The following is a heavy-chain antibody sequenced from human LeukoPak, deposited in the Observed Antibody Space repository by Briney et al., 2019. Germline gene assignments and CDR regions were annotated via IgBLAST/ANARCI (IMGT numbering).Heavy chain of an antibody. D-gene: IGHD6-25*01. V-gene: IGHV3-53*01. CDR2: IYSGGDT. Sequence: PGGTLRLSCAASGFNVSTNYISWVRQAPGKGLEWVSVIYSGGDTYYADSVKGRFTISRDNSKNLMYLQMNSLGADDTAVYYCAAGGAARSAGHWGQGTLVTVSS. CDR1: GFNVSTNY. CDR3: AAGGAARSAGH. J-gene: IGHJ4*02.